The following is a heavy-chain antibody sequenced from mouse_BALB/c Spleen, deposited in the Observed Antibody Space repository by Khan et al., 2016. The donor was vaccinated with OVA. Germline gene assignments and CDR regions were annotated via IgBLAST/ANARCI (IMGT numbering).Heavy chain of an antibody. J-gene: IGHJ2*01. CDR3: ARDSNFDY. CDR1: GFTFSRFG. Sequence: EVQLVESGGGLVQPVGSRKLSCAASGFTFSRFGMHWVRQAPEKGLEWVAYISSGSSSIYYADTVKGRFTISRDNPKNTLFLQMTSLRSEDTAMYYCARDSNFDYWGQGTTLTVSS. CDR2: ISSGSSSI. V-gene: IGHV5-17*02.